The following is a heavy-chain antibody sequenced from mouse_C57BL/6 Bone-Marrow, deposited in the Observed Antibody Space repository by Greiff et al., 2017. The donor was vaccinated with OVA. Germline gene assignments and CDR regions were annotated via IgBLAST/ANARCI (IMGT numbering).Heavy chain of an antibody. J-gene: IGHJ4*01. CDR3: TFYYTNYYAMDY. CDR1: GFNIKDDY. CDR2: IDPENGDT. Sequence: EVQLQQSGAELVRPGASVKLSCTASGFNIKDDYMHWVKQRPEQGLEWIGWIDPENGDTEYASKFQGKATITADTSSNTAYLQLSSLTSEDTAVYYWTFYYTNYYAMDYWGQGTSVTVSS. D-gene: IGHD2-1*01. V-gene: IGHV14-4*01.